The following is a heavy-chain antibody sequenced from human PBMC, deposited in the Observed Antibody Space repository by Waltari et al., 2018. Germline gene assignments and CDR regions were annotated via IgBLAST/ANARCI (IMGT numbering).Heavy chain of an antibody. CDR1: GYTFTSYD. CDR3: ATIAVEVTGNY. D-gene: IGHD2-15*01. V-gene: IGHV1-8*01. Sequence: QVQLVQSGAEVKKPGASVKVSCKASGYTFTSYDINWVRQATGQGLEWMGWMNPNSGNTGDAQKFQGRVTLTRNTSISTAYMALSSLRSEDTAVYYCATIAVEVTGNYWGQGTLVTVSS. J-gene: IGHJ4*02. CDR2: MNPNSGNT.